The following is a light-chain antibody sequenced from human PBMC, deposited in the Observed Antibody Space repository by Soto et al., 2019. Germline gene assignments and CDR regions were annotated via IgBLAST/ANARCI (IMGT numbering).Light chain of an antibody. V-gene: IGKV1-8*01. CDR2: AAS. CDR1: QSISSY. CDR3: QQYYSYPQT. Sequence: AIPMTQSPSALSAATGDRVTISCRASQSISSYLAWYQQKPGKAPKLLIYAASTLQSGVPSRFSGSGSGTDFTLTISCLQSEDFATYYCQQYYSYPQTFGQGTKVDI. J-gene: IGKJ1*01.